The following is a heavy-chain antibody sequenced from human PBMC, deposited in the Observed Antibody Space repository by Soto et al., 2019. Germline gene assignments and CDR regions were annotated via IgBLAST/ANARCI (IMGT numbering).Heavy chain of an antibody. CDR3: AKSPDFYYYGMDV. CDR1: GFTLSGYA. CDR2: ISGSGANT. J-gene: IGHJ6*02. V-gene: IGHV3-23*01. Sequence: RLSCAASGFTLSGYAMTWVRQAPGKGPEWVSSISGSGANTYYADSVKGRFTISRDNSKNTLSLQMNSLRADDTAVYYCAKSPDFYYYGMDVWGQGTTVTVSS.